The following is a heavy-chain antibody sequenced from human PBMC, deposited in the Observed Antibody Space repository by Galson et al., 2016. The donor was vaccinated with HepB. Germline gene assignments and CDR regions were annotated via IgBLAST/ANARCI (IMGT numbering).Heavy chain of an antibody. D-gene: IGHD4-23*01. J-gene: IGHJ6*02. CDR2: IRSKAYGGTT. Sequence: SLRLSCAVSGFTFDDYAVSWFRQAPGKGLEWIGFIRSKAYGGTTEYAASVKGRFTISRDDSRSIAYLQMSSLKTEGTAVYYFTRDRSGNSLYYYYAMDVWGRGTTVTVSS. V-gene: IGHV3-49*03. CDR1: GFTFDDYA. CDR3: TRDRSGNSLYYYYAMDV.